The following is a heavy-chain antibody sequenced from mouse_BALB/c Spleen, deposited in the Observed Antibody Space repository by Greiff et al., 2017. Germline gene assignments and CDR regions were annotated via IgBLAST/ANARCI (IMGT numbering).Heavy chain of an antibody. D-gene: IGHD2-3*01. CDR1: GYTFTDYW. V-gene: IGHV1-69*01. Sequence: QVQLQQPGAELVMPGASVKMSCKASGYTFTDYWMHWVKQRPGQGLEWIGAIDTSDSYTSYNQKFKGKATLTVDESSSTAYMQLSSLTSEDSAVYYCARDDDGYYDYWGQGTTLTVSS. CDR3: ARDDDGYYDY. J-gene: IGHJ2*01. CDR2: IDTSDSYT.